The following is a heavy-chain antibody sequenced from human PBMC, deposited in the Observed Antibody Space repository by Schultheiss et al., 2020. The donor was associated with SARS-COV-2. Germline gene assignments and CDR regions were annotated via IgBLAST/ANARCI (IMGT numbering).Heavy chain of an antibody. J-gene: IGHJ4*02. Sequence: ASVKVSCKASGYTFTGYYMHWVRQAPGKGLEWMGGFDPEDGETIYAQKFQGRVTMTEDTSTDTAYMELSSLRSEDTAVYYCATSLFGGVIVNFDYWGQGTLVTVSS. D-gene: IGHD3-16*02. CDR3: ATSLFGGVIVNFDY. V-gene: IGHV1-24*01. CDR2: FDPEDGET. CDR1: GYTFTGYY.